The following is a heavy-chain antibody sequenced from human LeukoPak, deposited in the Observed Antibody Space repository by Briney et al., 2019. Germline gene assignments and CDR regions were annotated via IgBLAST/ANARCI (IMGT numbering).Heavy chain of an antibody. J-gene: IGHJ3*02. Sequence: SETLSLTCTVSGGSISSGDYYWSWIRQPPGKGLEWIGYIYYSGSTYYNPSLKSRVTMSVDTSKDRFSLKLSSVTAADTAVYYCATHSSGYDSGNDAFDIWGQGTMVTVSS. CDR3: ATHSSGYDSGNDAFDI. CDR2: IYYSGST. V-gene: IGHV4-30-4*08. D-gene: IGHD3-22*01. CDR1: GGSISSGDYY.